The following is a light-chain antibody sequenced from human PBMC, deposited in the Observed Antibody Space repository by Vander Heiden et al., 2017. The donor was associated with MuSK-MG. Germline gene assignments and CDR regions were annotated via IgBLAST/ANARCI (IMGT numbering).Light chain of an antibody. CDR2: EVS. V-gene: IGLV2-8*01. CDR1: SSYVGGHNY. CDR3: SSYAGTNNYVV. J-gene: IGLJ2*01. Sequence: QFALTQPPSASGSPGQSVAISCTGASSYVGGHNYVSWYQQHPGKAPRLIIYEVSKRPSGVPDRFSGSKSGNTASLTVSGLQAEDEGDYYCSSYAGTNNYVVFGGGTKLTVL.